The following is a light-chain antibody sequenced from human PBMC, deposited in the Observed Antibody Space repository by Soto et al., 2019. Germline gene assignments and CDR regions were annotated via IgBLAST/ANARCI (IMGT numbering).Light chain of an antibody. CDR2: GAS. CDR3: QHYYSSPRT. J-gene: IGKJ1*01. CDR1: QSVSSN. Sequence: EMVMTQSPAILSVSPGERATLSCRASQSVSSNLAWYQQKPGQAPRLLIYGASTRATGVPARFSGSGSGTEFTLTISSLQSEDFAVYHCQHYYSSPRTFGQGTKVESK. V-gene: IGKV3-15*01.